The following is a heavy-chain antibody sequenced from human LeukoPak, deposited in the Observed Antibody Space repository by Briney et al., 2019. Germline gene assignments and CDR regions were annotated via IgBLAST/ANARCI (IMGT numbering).Heavy chain of an antibody. V-gene: IGHV1-46*01. CDR2: INPSGGST. CDR3: ARDLVTYGDYWGPNWFDP. D-gene: IGHD4-17*01. CDR1: GHTFTSYY. J-gene: IGHJ5*02. Sequence: GASVKVSCKASGHTFTSYYMHWVRQAPGQGLEWMGIINPSGGSTSYAQKFQGRVTMTRDTSTSTVYMELSSLRSEDTAVYYCARDLVTYGDYWGPNWFDPWGQGTLVTVSS.